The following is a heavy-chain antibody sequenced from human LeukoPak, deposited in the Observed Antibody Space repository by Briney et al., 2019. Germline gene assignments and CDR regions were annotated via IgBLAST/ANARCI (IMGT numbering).Heavy chain of an antibody. CDR1: GFTFSSYW. V-gene: IGHV3-7*01. Sequence: PGGSLRLSCAASGFTFSSYWMSWVRQAPGKGLEWVANIKQDGSEEYYVDSVKGRFTISRDNAKNSLYLQMNSLRAEDTAVYYCASFNYYDSSGYINYWGQGTLVTVSS. CDR2: IKQDGSEE. J-gene: IGHJ4*02. D-gene: IGHD3-22*01. CDR3: ASFNYYDSSGYINY.